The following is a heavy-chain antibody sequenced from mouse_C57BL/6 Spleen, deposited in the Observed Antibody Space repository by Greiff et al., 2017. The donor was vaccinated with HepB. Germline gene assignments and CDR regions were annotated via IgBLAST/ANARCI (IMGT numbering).Heavy chain of an antibody. Sequence: QVQLQQSGAELARPGASVKLSCKASGYTFTSYGISWVKQGTGQGLEWIGEIYPRSGNTYYNEKFKGKATLTADKSSSTAYMELRSLTSEDSAVYFCAGTAQGFAYWGQGTLVTVSA. J-gene: IGHJ3*01. D-gene: IGHD3-2*02. CDR1: GYTFTSYG. V-gene: IGHV1-81*01. CDR3: AGTAQGFAY. CDR2: IYPRSGNT.